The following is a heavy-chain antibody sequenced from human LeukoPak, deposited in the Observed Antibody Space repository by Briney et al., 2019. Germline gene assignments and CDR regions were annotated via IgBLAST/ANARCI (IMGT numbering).Heavy chain of an antibody. CDR3: AKHSGGSCYSSLDY. Sequence: PGGSLRLPCAASGFTFSSYAMSWVRQAPGKGLEWVSAISGSGGSTYYADSVKGRFTISRDNSKNTLYLQMNSLRAEDTAVYYCAKHSGGSCYSSLDYWGQGTLVTVSS. V-gene: IGHV3-23*01. CDR2: ISGSGGST. D-gene: IGHD2-15*01. CDR1: GFTFSSYA. J-gene: IGHJ4*02.